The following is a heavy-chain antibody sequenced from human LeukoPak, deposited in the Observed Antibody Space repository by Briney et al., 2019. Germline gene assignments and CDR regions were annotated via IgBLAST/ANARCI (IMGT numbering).Heavy chain of an antibody. CDR3: ARAYSSGWNGGFDY. CDR2: IYYGGST. J-gene: IGHJ4*02. Sequence: PSETLSLTCIVSGGSVSSGSYYWSWIRQPPGKGLEWIGYIYYGGSTNYSPSLKSRVTISVDTSKNQFSLKLSSVTAADTAVYYCARAYSSGWNGGFDYWGQGTLVTVFS. D-gene: IGHD6-19*01. V-gene: IGHV4-61*01. CDR1: GGSVSSGSYY.